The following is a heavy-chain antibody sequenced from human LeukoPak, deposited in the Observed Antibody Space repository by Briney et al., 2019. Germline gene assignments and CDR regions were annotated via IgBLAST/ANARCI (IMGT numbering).Heavy chain of an antibody. J-gene: IGHJ6*03. CDR3: AKDLRVIVVTYYMDV. CDR1: GFTFNSYA. D-gene: IGHD2-2*01. CDR2: ISGNGGST. Sequence: PGGSLRLSCAASGFTFNSYAMTWVRQAPGKGLEWVSSISGNGGSTYYTDSVKGRFTISGDNSKNTLYLQMNSLRAEDTAAYYCAKDLRVIVVTYYMDVWGKGTTVTVSS. V-gene: IGHV3-23*01.